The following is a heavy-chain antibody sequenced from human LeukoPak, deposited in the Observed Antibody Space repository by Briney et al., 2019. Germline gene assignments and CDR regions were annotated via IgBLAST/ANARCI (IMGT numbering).Heavy chain of an antibody. D-gene: IGHD2-15*01. CDR3: AKVASVVVAAIAPAEYFQH. Sequence: GGSLRLSCAASGFTFSSYAMSWVRQAPGKGLERVSAISGSGGSTYYADSVKGRFTISRDNSKNTLYLQMNSLRAEDTAVYYCAKVASVVVAAIAPAEYFQHWGQGTLVTVSS. CDR1: GFTFSSYA. J-gene: IGHJ1*01. CDR2: ISGSGGST. V-gene: IGHV3-23*01.